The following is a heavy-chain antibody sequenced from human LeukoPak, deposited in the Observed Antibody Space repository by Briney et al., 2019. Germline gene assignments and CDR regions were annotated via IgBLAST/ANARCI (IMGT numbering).Heavy chain of an antibody. CDR1: GFTFSNAW. CDR2: IKSKTDGGTT. D-gene: IGHD3-9*01. V-gene: IGHV3-15*07. J-gene: IGHJ4*02. CDR3: TTYPIEYYDILTGYYPFDY. Sequence: GGSLRLSCAASGFTFSNAWMNWVRQAPGKGLGWVGRIKSKTDGGTTDYAAPVKGRFTISRDDSKNTLYLQMNSLKTEDTAVYYCTTYPIEYYDILTGYYPFDYWGQGTLVTVSS.